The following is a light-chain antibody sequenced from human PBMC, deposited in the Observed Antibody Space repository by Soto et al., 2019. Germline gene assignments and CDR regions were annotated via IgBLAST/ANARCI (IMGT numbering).Light chain of an antibody. CDR3: QQYGSSPST. Sequence: EIVLTQSPVTLSLTPGERATLSCRASQSVSSYLAWYQQKPGQAPRLLIYGASSRATGIPDRFSGSGSGTDFTLTISGLEPEDFAVYYCQQYGSSPSTFGQGTKVDIK. CDR1: QSVSSY. CDR2: GAS. V-gene: IGKV3-20*01. J-gene: IGKJ1*01.